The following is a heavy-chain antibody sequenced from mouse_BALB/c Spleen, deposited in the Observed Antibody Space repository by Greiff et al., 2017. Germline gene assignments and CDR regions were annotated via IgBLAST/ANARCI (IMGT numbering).Heavy chain of an antibody. V-gene: IGHV1-9*01. J-gene: IGHJ3*01. Sequence: QVQLQQSGAELMKPGASVKISCKATGYTFSSYWIEWVKQRPGHGLEWIGEILPGSGSTNYNEKFKGKATFTADTSSNTAYMQLSSLTSEDSAVYYCARGAYYRYPWFAYWGQGTLVTVSA. CDR3: ARGAYYRYPWFAY. CDR1: GYTFSSYW. CDR2: ILPGSGST. D-gene: IGHD2-14*01.